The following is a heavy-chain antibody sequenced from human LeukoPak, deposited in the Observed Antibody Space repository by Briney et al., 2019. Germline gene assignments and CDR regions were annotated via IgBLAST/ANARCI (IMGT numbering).Heavy chain of an antibody. Sequence: PGGSLSLSCAASGFTFSSYAMSWVRQAPGKGLEWVSSITSSGGSTYYADSVKGRFTISRDNSKNTLYLQMNSLRAEDTAVYYCARGHSSGWASPFDYWGQGTLVTVSS. D-gene: IGHD6-19*01. CDR1: GFTFSSYA. CDR2: ITSSGGST. CDR3: ARGHSSGWASPFDY. V-gene: IGHV3-23*01. J-gene: IGHJ4*02.